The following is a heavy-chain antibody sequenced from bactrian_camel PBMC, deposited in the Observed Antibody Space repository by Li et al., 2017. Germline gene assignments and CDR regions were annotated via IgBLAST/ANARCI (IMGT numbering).Heavy chain of an antibody. D-gene: IGHD2*01. CDR2: LASDGSS. CDR3: AADRGTYYIRRSCLYHY. J-gene: IGHJ4*01. CDR1: AYTPANVR. V-gene: IGHV3S53*01. Sequence: HVQLVESGGGSVQAGGSLRLSCAFDAYTPANVRMAWFRQAPGKEREGVASLASDGSSIYANSLKGRFSISKDNARNWLDLQMDSLKPEDTAMYYCAADRGTYYIRRSCLYHYWGQGTQVTVS.